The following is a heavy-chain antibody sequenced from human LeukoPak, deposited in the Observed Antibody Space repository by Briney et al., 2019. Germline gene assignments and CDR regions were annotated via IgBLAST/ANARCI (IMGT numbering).Heavy chain of an antibody. CDR3: ARLRVAVIDY. CDR2: IYYSGST. V-gene: IGHV4-39*01. J-gene: IGHJ4*02. D-gene: IGHD6-19*01. Sequence: PSETLSLTCTVSGGSISSSRYYWGWIRQPPGRGREWIGSIYYSGSTYYNPSLKSRVTISVDTSKNQFSLKLSSVTAADTAVYYCARLRVAVIDYWGQGTLVTVSS. CDR1: GGSISSSRYY.